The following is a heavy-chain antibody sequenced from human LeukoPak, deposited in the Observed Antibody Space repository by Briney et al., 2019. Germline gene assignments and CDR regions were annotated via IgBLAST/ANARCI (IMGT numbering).Heavy chain of an antibody. V-gene: IGHV1-69-2*01. D-gene: IGHD6-19*01. CDR1: GGTLSSYA. CDR2: VDPEDGET. CDR3: ATDPSSGWYSYY. J-gene: IGHJ4*02. Sequence: ASVKVSCKASGGTLSSYAISWVRQAPGKGLEWMGLVDPEDGETIYAEKFQGRVTITADTSTDTAYMELSSLRSEDTAVYYCATDPSSGWYSYYWGQGTLVTVSS.